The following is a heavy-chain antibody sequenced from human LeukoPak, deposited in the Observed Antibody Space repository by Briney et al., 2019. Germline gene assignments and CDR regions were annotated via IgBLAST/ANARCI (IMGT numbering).Heavy chain of an antibody. V-gene: IGHV3-23*01. CDR3: AKVVMVRGVIHWFDP. J-gene: IGHJ5*02. Sequence: GGSLRLSCAASGFTFSSYAMSWVRQAPGKGPEWVSAISGSGGSTYYAESVKGRFTISRDNSKNTLYLQMNSLRAEDTAVYYCAKVVMVRGVIHWFDPWGQGTLVTVSS. CDR2: ISGSGGST. D-gene: IGHD3-10*01. CDR1: GFTFSSYA.